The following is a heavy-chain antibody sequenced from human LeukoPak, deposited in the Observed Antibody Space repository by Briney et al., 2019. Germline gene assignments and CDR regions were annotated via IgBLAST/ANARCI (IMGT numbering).Heavy chain of an antibody. CDR1: GFTFSSYS. CDR3: ARDKQQRGYYYYGMDV. V-gene: IGHV3-21*01. CDR2: ISSSSSYI. Sequence: GGSLRLSCAASGFTFSSYSMNWVRQAPGKGLEWVSSISSSSSYIYYADSVKGRFTISRDNAKISLYLQMNSLRAEDTAVYYCARDKQQRGYYYYGMDVWGQGTTVTVSS. J-gene: IGHJ6*02. D-gene: IGHD6-13*01.